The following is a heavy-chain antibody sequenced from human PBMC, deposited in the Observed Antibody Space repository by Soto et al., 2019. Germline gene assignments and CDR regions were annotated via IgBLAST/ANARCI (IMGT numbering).Heavy chain of an antibody. V-gene: IGHV4-31*03. Sequence: QVQLQESGPGLVKPSQTLSLTCTVSGGSISSGGYYWSWIRQHPGKGLEWIGYIYYSGSTYYNPSLQRRVNKSVDTSKNQFPLKLSSVTAADTAVYYCASRVRSWYGVRGQGTLVPVSS. CDR3: ASRVRSWYGV. CDR2: IYYSGST. J-gene: IGHJ4*02. D-gene: IGHD6-13*01. CDR1: GGSISSGGYY.